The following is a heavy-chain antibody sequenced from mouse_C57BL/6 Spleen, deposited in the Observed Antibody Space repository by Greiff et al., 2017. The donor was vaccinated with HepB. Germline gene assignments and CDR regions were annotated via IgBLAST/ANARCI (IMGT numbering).Heavy chain of an antibody. CDR3: ARGGGVRRGYWYFDV. V-gene: IGHV5-4*03. CDR1: GFTFSSYT. J-gene: IGHJ1*03. Sequence: EVKLMESGGGLVKPGGSLKLSCAASGFTFSSYTMSWVRQTPEKRLEWVATISDGGSYTYYPDNVKGRFTISRDNAKNNLYLQMSHLKSEDTAMYYRARGGGVRRGYWYFDVWGTGTTVTVSS. D-gene: IGHD2-14*01. CDR2: ISDGGSYT.